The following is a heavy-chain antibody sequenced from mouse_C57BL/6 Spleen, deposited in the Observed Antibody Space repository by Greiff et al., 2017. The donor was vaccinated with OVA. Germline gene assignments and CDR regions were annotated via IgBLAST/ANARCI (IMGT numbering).Heavy chain of an antibody. CDR1: GYTFTDYY. CDR2: INPNNGGT. V-gene: IGHV1-26*01. CDR3: AHGYQSPAFAY. Sequence: EVQLQQSGPELVKPGASVKISCKASGYTFTDYYMNWVKQSHGKSLEWIGDINPNNGGTSYNQKFKGKATLTVDKSSSTAYMELRSLTSEDSAVYYCAHGYQSPAFAYWGQGTLVTVSA. J-gene: IGHJ3*01. D-gene: IGHD2-2*01.